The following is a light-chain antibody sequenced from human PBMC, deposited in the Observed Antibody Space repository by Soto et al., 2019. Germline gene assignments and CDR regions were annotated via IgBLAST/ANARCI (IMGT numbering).Light chain of an antibody. J-gene: IGKJ1*01. V-gene: IGKV3-20*01. CDR3: QQYGRSPRGT. Sequence: EIVLTQSPGTLSLSPGERATLSCRASQSVSSNYLAWYQQRPGQAPRLLIYGASSRATGIPDRFSGSGSGTDFTLTISRLEPEDFAVYYCQQYGRSPRGTFGQGTKVEIK. CDR1: QSVSSNY. CDR2: GAS.